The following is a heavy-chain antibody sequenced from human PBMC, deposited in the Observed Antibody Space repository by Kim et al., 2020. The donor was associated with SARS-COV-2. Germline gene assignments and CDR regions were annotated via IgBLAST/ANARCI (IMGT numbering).Heavy chain of an antibody. Sequence: GGSLRLSCAASGFTFSDYYMTWIRQAPGRGPEWVSYIGSSDTTIYYADSAKGRFTISRDNAKNSLYLQMNSLRAEDTAVYYCARGGYIGYTIYWGQGTLVTVSS. CDR3: ARGGYIGYTIY. CDR1: GFTFSDYY. J-gene: IGHJ4*02. CDR2: IGSSDTTI. D-gene: IGHD5-12*01. V-gene: IGHV3-11*01.